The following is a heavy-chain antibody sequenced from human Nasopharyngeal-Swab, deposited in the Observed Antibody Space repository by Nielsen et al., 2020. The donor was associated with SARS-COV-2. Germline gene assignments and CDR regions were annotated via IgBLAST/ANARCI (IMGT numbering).Heavy chain of an antibody. D-gene: IGHD3-10*01. CDR2: IWYDGSNK. V-gene: IGHV3-33*01. Sequence: GGSLRLSCAASGFTFASYGMHWVRQAPGKGLEWVVVIWYDGSNKYYANSVKGRFSISRDNSKNTLYLQINSLRVEDTATYYCARAGLWFGELGAFDIWGQGTMVTVSS. J-gene: IGHJ3*02. CDR1: GFTFASYG. CDR3: ARAGLWFGELGAFDI.